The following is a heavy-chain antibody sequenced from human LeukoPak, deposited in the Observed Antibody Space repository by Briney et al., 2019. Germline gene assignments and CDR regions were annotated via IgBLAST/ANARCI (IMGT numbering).Heavy chain of an antibody. CDR3: ARVRMVVTGLYAFDI. CDR1: GGSISSYY. Sequence: PSETLSLTCTVSGGSISSYYWSWIRQPPGKGLEWIGYIYYSGSTYYNPSLKSRVTISVDTSKNQFSLKLSSVTAADTAVYYCARVRMVVTGLYAFDIWGQGTMVTVSS. J-gene: IGHJ3*02. D-gene: IGHD2-21*02. CDR2: IYYSGST. V-gene: IGHV4-59*12.